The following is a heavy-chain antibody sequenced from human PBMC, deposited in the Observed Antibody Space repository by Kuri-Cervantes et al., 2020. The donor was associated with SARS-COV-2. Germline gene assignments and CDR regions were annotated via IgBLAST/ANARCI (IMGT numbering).Heavy chain of an antibody. V-gene: IGHV3-30*03. CDR1: GFTFSTYG. CDR3: AGFPEWELLPFDI. CDR2: ISYDGNE. D-gene: IGHD1-26*01. Sequence: GESLRLSCAASGFTFSTYGIHWVRQAPGKGLEWVALISYDGNEYYADSVRGRFTISRDNSKNTLYLQLNNLRTEDTAVYYCAGFPEWELLPFDIWGQGTMVTVSS. J-gene: IGHJ3*02.